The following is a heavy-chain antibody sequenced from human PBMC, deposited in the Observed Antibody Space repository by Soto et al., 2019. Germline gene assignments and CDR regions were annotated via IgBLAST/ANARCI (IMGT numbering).Heavy chain of an antibody. Sequence: PGGSLRLSCAASGFTFSSYAMSWVRQAPGKGLEWVSAISGSGGSTYYADSVKGRFTISRDNSKNTLYLQMNSLRAEDTAVYYCARGIVLRYFDWLTEVRHMDVWGQGTTVTVSS. CDR3: ARGIVLRYFDWLTEVRHMDV. D-gene: IGHD3-9*01. CDR2: ISGSGGST. J-gene: IGHJ6*02. CDR1: GFTFSSYA. V-gene: IGHV3-23*01.